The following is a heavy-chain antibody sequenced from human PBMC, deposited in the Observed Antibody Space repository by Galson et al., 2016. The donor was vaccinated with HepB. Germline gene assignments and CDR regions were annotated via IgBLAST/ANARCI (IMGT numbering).Heavy chain of an antibody. CDR1: GHTFIDYY. D-gene: IGHD6-13*01. CDR2: INPNSGGT. Sequence: SVKVSCKASGHTFIDYYIHWVRQAPGQGLEWMGWINPNSGGTKYAQKFQGRVTMTRDTSISTAYMEVSRLTSDDTAVYYCARGSSLAAAGTFPFECWGQGTLVTVSS. V-gene: IGHV1-2*02. CDR3: ARGSSLAAAGTFPFEC. J-gene: IGHJ4*02.